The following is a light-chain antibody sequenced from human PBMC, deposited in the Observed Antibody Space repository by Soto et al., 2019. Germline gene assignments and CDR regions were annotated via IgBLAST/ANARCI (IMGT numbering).Light chain of an antibody. V-gene: IGKV3-20*01. Sequence: EIVLTQSPGAQSLSPGERATLSCGASQSVSSSYLAWYQQKPGQAPRLLIYGASTRATGIPDRFSGSGSGTDFTLTISRLEPEDFAVYYCQQYGSSPRTFGQGTKVEIK. CDR1: QSVSSSY. CDR2: GAS. J-gene: IGKJ1*01. CDR3: QQYGSSPRT.